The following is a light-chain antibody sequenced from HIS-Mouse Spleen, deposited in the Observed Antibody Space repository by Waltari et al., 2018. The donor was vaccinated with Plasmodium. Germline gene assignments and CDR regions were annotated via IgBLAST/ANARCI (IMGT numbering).Light chain of an antibody. Sequence: SYELTQPPSVSVSPGQTARITCSGDALPQKYAYRNQQKSGQAPELFISEDSKRPSGIPERFSGSSSGTMATLTISGAQVEDEADYYCYSTDSSGNHRVFGGGTKLTVL. J-gene: IGLJ3*02. CDR2: EDS. CDR1: ALPQKY. V-gene: IGLV3-10*01. CDR3: YSTDSSGNHRV.